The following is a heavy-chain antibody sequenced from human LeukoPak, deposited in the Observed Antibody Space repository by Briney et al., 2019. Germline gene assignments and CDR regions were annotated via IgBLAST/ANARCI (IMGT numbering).Heavy chain of an antibody. CDR3: ARARAAAGLGYFDY. V-gene: IGHV3-21*05. J-gene: IGHJ4*02. CDR1: GFTFSSYE. D-gene: IGHD6-13*01. CDR2: ISSSSSYT. Sequence: GGSLRLSCAASGFTFSSYEMNWVRQAPGKGLEWVSYISSSSSYTNYADSVKGRFTISRDNAKNSLYLQMNSLRAEDTAVYYCARARAAAGLGYFDYWGQGTLVTVSS.